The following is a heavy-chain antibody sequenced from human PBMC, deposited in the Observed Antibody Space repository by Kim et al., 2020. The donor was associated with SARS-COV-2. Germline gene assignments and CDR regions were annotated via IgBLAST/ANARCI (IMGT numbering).Heavy chain of an antibody. CDR2: T. D-gene: IGHD6-13*01. V-gene: IGHV3-73*01. CDR3: TSYGAAGTFDY. Sequence: TAYAASVKCRFAISRDDSKNTAYLQMNSLKTEDTAVYYCTSYGAAGTFDYWGQGTLVTVSS. J-gene: IGHJ4*02.